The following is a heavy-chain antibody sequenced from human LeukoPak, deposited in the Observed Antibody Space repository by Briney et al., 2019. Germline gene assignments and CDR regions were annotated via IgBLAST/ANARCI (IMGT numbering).Heavy chain of an antibody. CDR3: ARDNPRGSYYGDFDY. J-gene: IGHJ4*02. Sequence: ASVTVSCKASGYTFTSYAMHWVRQAPGQRLEWMGWINAGNGNTKYSQKFQGRVTITRDTSASTAYMELSSLRSEDTAVYYCARDNPRGSYYGDFDYWGQGTLVTVSS. D-gene: IGHD1-26*01. CDR2: INAGNGNT. V-gene: IGHV1-3*01. CDR1: GYTFTSYA.